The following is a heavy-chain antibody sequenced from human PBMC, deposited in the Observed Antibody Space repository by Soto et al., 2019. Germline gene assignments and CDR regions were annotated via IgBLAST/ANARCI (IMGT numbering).Heavy chain of an antibody. CDR3: ARESEDLTSNFDC. CDR2: ISSTTNYI. V-gene: IGHV3-21*06. CDR1: GFTFTRYS. J-gene: IGHJ4*02. Sequence: GGSLRLSCAASGFTFTRYSMNWVRQAPGKGLEWVSSISSTTNYIYYGDSMKGRFTISRDNAKNSLYLEMNSLRAEDTAVYYCARESEDLTSNFDCWGQGTLVTVSS.